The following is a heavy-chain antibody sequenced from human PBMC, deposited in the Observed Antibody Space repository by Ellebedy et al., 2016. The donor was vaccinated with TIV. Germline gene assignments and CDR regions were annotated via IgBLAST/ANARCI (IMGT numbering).Heavy chain of an antibody. V-gene: IGHV3-33*01. D-gene: IGHD2-2*01. CDR3: ARDPRVVIPAAMDY. CDR2: IWYYGSHK. J-gene: IGHJ4*02. CDR1: GFTFSHDG. Sequence: GESLTISCAASGFTFSHDGMHWVRQAQGKGLEWVALIWYYGSHKFYGNSVKGRFTISRDDSRRTLSLQMASLRAEDTAVYYCARDPRVVIPAAMDYWGQGTRVTVAS.